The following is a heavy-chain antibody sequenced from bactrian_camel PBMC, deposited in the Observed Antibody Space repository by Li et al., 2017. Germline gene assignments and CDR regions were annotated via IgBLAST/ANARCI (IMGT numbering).Heavy chain of an antibody. CDR1: RFQFAFSRPC. Sequence: HVQLVESGGGSVQAGGSLRLSCAASRFQFAFSRPCLGWFRQAPGKEREGVAFISHIGGTAYADSVKGRFTISQDNSKNTIYLQMNSLKPEDTAMYYCAAGYFGGSYCHGFNKYNFWGQGTQVTVS. CDR3: AAGYFGGSYCHGFNKYNF. CDR2: ISHIGGT. V-gene: IGHV3S55*01. J-gene: IGHJ4*01. D-gene: IGHD2*01.